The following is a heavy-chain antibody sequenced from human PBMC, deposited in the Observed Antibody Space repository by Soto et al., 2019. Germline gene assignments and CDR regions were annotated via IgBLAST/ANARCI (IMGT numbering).Heavy chain of an antibody. J-gene: IGHJ6*02. V-gene: IGHV3-30*18. D-gene: IGHD5-18*01. CDR2: ISYDGSNK. Sequence: QVQLVESGGGVVQPGRSLRLSCAASGFTFSSYGMHWVRQAPGKGLEWVAVISYDGSNKYYADSVKGRFTISRDNSKNTLYLQMNSLRAEDTAVDYCAKSRGYSYGVYYYYGMDVWGQGTTVTVSS. CDR3: AKSRGYSYGVYYYYGMDV. CDR1: GFTFSSYG.